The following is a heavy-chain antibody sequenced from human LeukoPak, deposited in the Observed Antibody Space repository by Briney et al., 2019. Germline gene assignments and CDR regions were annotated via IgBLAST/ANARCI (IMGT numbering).Heavy chain of an antibody. Sequence: DPSETLSLTCTVSGGSISSYYWSWIRQPAGKGLEWIGRIYTSGSTNYNPSLKSRVTMSVDTSKNQFSLKLSSVTAADTAVYYCARDPGVVMAKDYFDYWGQGTLVTVSS. V-gene: IGHV4-4*07. CDR1: GGSISSYY. D-gene: IGHD3-22*01. CDR3: ARDPGVVMAKDYFDY. J-gene: IGHJ4*02. CDR2: IYTSGST.